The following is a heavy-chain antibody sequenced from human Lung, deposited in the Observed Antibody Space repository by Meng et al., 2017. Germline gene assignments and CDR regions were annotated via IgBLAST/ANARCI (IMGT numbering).Heavy chain of an antibody. D-gene: IGHD4-11*01. CDR2: INHSGST. V-gene: IGHV4-34*01. CDR3: ARGPTTMAHDFDY. Sequence: QVQRQKWGAGLLKPSETLSLTCVDSGGSFSDYYWSWIRQPPGKGLEWIGEINHSGSTNYNPSLESRATISVDTSQNNLSLKLSSVTAADSAVYYCARGPTTMAHDFDYWGQGTLVTVSS. J-gene: IGHJ4*02. CDR1: GGSFSDYY.